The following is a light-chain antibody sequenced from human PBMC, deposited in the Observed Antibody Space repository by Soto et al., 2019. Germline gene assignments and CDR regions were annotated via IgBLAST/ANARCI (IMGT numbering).Light chain of an antibody. J-gene: IGKJ1*01. CDR2: GAS. V-gene: IGKV3-15*01. CDR3: QQYSSWLWT. CDR1: QSVGTK. Sequence: IVMPQSPATLSVSPGERANLSCRASQSVGTKLAWYQQTPGQAPRLLIYGASNRATGVPARISGSVSGTEFTLTIASLQSEYFAICYCQQYSSWLWTFGQGTRVDSK.